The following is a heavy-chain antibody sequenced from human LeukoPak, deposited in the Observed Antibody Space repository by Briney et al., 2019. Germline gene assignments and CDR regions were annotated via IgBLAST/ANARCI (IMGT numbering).Heavy chain of an antibody. Sequence: PSETLSLTCTVSGGSISSGSYYWSWIRQPAGKGLEWIGRIYTSGSTNYNPSLKSRVTISVDTSKNQFSLKLSSVTAADTAVYYCASLQDIVVVPADPDAFDIWGQGTMVTVSS. CDR2: IYTSGST. J-gene: IGHJ3*02. CDR3: ASLQDIVVVPADPDAFDI. V-gene: IGHV4-61*02. D-gene: IGHD2-2*01. CDR1: GGSISSGSYY.